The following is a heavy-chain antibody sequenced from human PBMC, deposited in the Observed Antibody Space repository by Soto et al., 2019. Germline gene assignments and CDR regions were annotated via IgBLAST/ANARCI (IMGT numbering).Heavy chain of an antibody. D-gene: IGHD6-13*01. Sequence: EVQLVESGGGLVKPGGSLRLSCAASGFTFSSYSMNWVRQAPGKGLEWVSSISSSSSYIYYADSVKGRFTISRDNAKNSLYLKMNSLRAEDTAVYYCARGEWQQQERRNDEYGMDVWGQGTTVTVSS. J-gene: IGHJ6*02. CDR1: GFTFSSYS. CDR3: ARGEWQQQERRNDEYGMDV. V-gene: IGHV3-21*01. CDR2: ISSSSSYI.